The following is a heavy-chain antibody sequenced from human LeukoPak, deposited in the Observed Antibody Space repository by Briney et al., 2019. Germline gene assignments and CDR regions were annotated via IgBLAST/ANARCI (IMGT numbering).Heavy chain of an antibody. CDR1: GYTFSNLA. V-gene: IGHV1-18*01. CDR3: SSAGTSTYDY. Sequence: AASVKVSCKTSGYTFSNLAISWVRQAPGQGLEWMGWISGNNDNPNYGQKFQGRFTVTTDSSTSTAYMELRNMRSDDTAVYYCSSAGTSTYDYWGQGTLVTVSS. J-gene: IGHJ4*02. D-gene: IGHD2-2*01. CDR2: ISGNNDNP.